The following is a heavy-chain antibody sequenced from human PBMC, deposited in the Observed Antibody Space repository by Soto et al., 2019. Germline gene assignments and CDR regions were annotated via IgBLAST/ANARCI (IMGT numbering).Heavy chain of an antibody. V-gene: IGHV4-59*01. CDR2: IYYSGST. CDR1: GGSISSYY. Sequence: QVQLQESGPGLVKSSETLSLTCTVSGGSISSYYWSWIRQPPGKELEWIGYIYYSGSTNYNPSLKSRVTISVDTSKNQFSLKLSSVTAADTAVYYCARDVNTWYFDLWGRGTLVTVSS. CDR3: ARDVNTWYFDL. J-gene: IGHJ2*01.